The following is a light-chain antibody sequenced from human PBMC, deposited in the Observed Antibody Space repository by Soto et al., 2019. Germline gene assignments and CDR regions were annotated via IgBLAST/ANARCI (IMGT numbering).Light chain of an antibody. V-gene: IGKV3-11*01. CDR3: QQRSNWPPT. CDR2: DAS. Sequence: EIVLTQSPATLSLSPGERATLSCRASQSVSSYLAWYQQKPGQAPRLLIYDASTRATGIPAMFSGSGSGTDVTLTITSLEPEDFAVYYCQQRSNWPPTFGQGTKVDI. CDR1: QSVSSY. J-gene: IGKJ1*01.